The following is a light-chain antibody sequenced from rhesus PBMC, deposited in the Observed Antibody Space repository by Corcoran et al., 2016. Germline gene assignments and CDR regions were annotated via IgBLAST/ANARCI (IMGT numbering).Light chain of an antibody. J-gene: IGKJ1*01. CDR3: RQYNDWAWT. CDR2: GAS. CDR1: QSVSSY. Sequence: EIVMTQSPATLSLSPGERATLSCRVSQSVSSYVAWYHQKPEQAPRPLIYGASSRATGIPDRCSGRGAGTDFTLIIGSLKPEDVGVCYCRQYNDWAWTFGQGTKVEIK. V-gene: IGKV3S9*01.